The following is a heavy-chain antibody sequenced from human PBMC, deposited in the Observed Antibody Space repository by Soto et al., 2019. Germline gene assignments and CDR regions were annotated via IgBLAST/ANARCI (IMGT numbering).Heavy chain of an antibody. CDR2: IKQDGSET. Sequence: PGGSLRLASAASGFTFSNYWMNWVRQAPGKGLEWVANIKQDGSETYYVDSVKGRFTISRDNAKNSLYLQMNSLRAEDTAVYYCATKLYYYDSSGHWGQGTLVTVSS. CDR1: GFTFSNYW. J-gene: IGHJ4*02. V-gene: IGHV3-7*01. CDR3: ATKLYYYDSSGH. D-gene: IGHD3-22*01.